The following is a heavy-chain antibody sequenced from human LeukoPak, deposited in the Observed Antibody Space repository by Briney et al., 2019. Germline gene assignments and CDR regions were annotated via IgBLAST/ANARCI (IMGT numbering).Heavy chain of an antibody. V-gene: IGHV3-33*01. CDR1: GFIFSSYG. CDR2: IWYDESNK. CDR3: ACGDYFDY. Sequence: PGRSLRLSCAASGFIFSSYGMHWVRQAPGKGLEWVAVIWYDESNKYYADSVKGRFTISRDNSKNTLYLQMNSLRAEDTAVYYCACGDYFDYWGQGTLVTVSS. J-gene: IGHJ4*02.